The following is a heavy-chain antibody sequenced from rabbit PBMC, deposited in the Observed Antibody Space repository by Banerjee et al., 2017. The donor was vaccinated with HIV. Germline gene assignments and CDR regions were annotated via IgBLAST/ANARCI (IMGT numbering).Heavy chain of an antibody. J-gene: IGHJ4*01. CDR3: ARNAGYANGGDGYFKL. CDR2: IYIGDGST. Sequence: QQQLVESGGGLVKPGASLTLTCTASGFDFSNYAVSWVRQAPGKGLEWIGCIYIGDGSTYYATWVNGRFTISSHNAQNTLYLQLTSLTVADTATYFCARNAGYANGGDGYFKLWGPGTLVTVS. CDR1: GFDFSNYA. D-gene: IGHD6-1*01. V-gene: IGHV1S47*01.